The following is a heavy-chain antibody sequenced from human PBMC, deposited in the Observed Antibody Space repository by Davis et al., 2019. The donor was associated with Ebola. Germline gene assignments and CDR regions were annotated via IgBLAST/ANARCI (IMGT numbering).Heavy chain of an antibody. J-gene: IGHJ4*02. CDR2: INPHNGNT. Sequence: AASVKVSCKASGGTFSSYTISWVRQAPGQGLEWMGWINPHNGNTNYAQNVQGRVIMTSDTATTTAYMEVGSLRSDDTAVYYCARAQFPPTSDHWGQGTLVTVSS. V-gene: IGHV1-18*01. D-gene: IGHD5-24*01. CDR1: GGTFSSYT. CDR3: ARAQFPPTSDH.